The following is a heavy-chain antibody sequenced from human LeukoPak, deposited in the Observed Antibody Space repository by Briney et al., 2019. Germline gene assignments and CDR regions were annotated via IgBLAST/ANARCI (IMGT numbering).Heavy chain of an antibody. Sequence: GGSLRLTCAASGFTVSSNYMSWVRQAPGKGLEWVSVIYSGGSTYYADSVKGRFTISRDNSKNTLYLQMNGLRAEDTAVYYCARDLQGLQWGQGTLVTVSS. J-gene: IGHJ4*02. CDR3: ARDLQGLQ. D-gene: IGHD5-18*01. CDR2: IYSGGST. CDR1: GFTVSSNY. V-gene: IGHV3-66*01.